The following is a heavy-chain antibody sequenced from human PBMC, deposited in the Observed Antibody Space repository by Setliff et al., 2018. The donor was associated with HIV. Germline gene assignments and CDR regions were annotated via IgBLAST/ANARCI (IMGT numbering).Heavy chain of an antibody. Sequence: TSETLSLTCTVSDGSFSSDYWTWIRQTPGKGLEWIGYIYYSGSTKYNPSLTSRVTISVDTSKNHFSLKLTSVTAADTAVYYCARAEXXXIVAFDIWGQGTMV. D-gene: IGHD2-15*01. CDR3: ARAEXXXIVAFDI. V-gene: IGHV4-59*01. CDR2: IYYSGST. J-gene: IGHJ3*02. CDR1: DGSFSSDY.